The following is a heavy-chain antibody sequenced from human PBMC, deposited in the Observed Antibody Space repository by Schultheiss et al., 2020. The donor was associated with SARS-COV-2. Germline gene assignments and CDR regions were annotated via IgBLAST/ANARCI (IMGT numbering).Heavy chain of an antibody. D-gene: IGHD1-26*01. Sequence: GGSLRLSCAASGFTFSTYAMHWVRQAPGKGLEYVSAISSNGGSTYYANSVKGRFTISRDNSKSTLFLQMGSLRAEDMAVYYCAREIVGATGYYYYGMDVWGQGTTVTVSS. V-gene: IGHV3-64*01. J-gene: IGHJ6*02. CDR1: GFTFSTYA. CDR3: AREIVGATGYYYYGMDV. CDR2: ISSNGGST.